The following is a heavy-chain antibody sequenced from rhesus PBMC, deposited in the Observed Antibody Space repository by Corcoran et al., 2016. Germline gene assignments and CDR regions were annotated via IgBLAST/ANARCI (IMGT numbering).Heavy chain of an antibody. CDR3: ARLPYGNYYFDY. J-gene: IGHJ4*01. CDR1: GGPISSRNR. V-gene: IGHV4-65*02. D-gene: IGHD4-35*01. CDR2: IGGSSGST. Sequence: QVQLQESGPGLVKPSETLSLTCAVSGGPISSRNRWSRIRQPPGKGLEWNGNIGGSSGSTYYNPSLKSRVTISKDTSKNQFSLKLSSVTAADTAVYYCARLPYGNYYFDYWGQGVLVTVSS.